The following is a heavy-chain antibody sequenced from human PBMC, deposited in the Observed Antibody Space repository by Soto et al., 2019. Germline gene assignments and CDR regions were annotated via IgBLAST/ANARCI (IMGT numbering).Heavy chain of an antibody. D-gene: IGHD6-19*01. Sequence: ESGGVLVQPGGSLRLSCVASGFTFDSHWMHWVRQAPGEGLVWVSRTKTDGYAAAYADSVKGRFTISRDNTKNTVYLQMNSLRAEDTAVYFCVRESGVAADCWGQGTLVTVSS. CDR2: TKTDGYAA. CDR3: VRESGVAADC. V-gene: IGHV3-74*01. CDR1: GFTFDSHW. J-gene: IGHJ4*02.